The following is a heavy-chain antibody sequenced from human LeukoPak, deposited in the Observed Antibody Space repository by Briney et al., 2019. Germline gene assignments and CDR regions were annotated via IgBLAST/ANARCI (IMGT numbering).Heavy chain of an antibody. J-gene: IGHJ4*02. CDR2: IWYDGSNK. CDR1: GFTFSSYG. Sequence: GRSLRLSCAASGFTFSSYGMHWVRQAPGKGLEWVAVIWYDGSNKYYADSVKGRFTISRDNSKNTLYLQMNSLRAEDTAVYYCARAGDYYYGSSGFDYWGQGTLVTVSS. D-gene: IGHD3-22*01. V-gene: IGHV3-33*08. CDR3: ARAGDYYYGSSGFDY.